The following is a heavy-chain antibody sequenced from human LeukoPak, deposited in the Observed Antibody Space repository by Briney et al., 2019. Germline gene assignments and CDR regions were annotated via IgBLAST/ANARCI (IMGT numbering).Heavy chain of an antibody. CDR1: GFSFDGYS. D-gene: IGHD5-12*01. V-gene: IGHV3-43*01. Sequence: PGGSLRLSCAASGFSFDGYSMHWVRQAPGKGLEWVSLINRDSSSTFYAESVKGRFTISRDNSRNTLYLQMNRLRTEDTAFYYCAKEVLYSSWVSFDSWGQGTLVTVSS. CDR2: INRDSSST. CDR3: AKEVLYSSWVSFDS. J-gene: IGHJ4*02.